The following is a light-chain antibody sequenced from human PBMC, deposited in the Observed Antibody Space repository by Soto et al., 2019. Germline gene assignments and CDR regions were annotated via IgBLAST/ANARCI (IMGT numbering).Light chain of an antibody. V-gene: IGLV1-40*01. CDR1: SSNIGAGYD. Sequence: QSVLTQPPSVSGAPGQRVTISCTGSSSNIGAGYDVHWYQQLPGTAPKLLIYGNSNRPSGVPDRFSGSKSGTSASLAITGLQAEDEAHYYCQSYDSSLSGLFGGGTQLTVL. CDR3: QSYDSSLSGL. CDR2: GNS. J-gene: IGLJ2*01.